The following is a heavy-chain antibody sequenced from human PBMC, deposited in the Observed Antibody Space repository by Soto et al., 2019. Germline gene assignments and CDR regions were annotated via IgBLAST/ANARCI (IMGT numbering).Heavy chain of an antibody. J-gene: IGHJ6*02. V-gene: IGHV1-69*13. D-gene: IGHD2-2*01. CDR3: ARQKYCSSTSCYYYYGMDV. CDR2: IIPIFGTA. Sequence: ASVKVSCKASGGTFSSYAISWVRQAPGQGLEWMGGIIPIFGTANYAQKFQGRVTITADESTSTAYMELSSLRSEDTAVYYCARQKYCSSTSCYYYYGMDVWGQGTTVTSP. CDR1: GGTFSSYA.